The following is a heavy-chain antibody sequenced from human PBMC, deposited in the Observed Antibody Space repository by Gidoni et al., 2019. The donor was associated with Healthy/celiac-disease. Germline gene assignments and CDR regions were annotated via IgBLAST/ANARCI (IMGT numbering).Heavy chain of an antibody. CDR2: ISGSGGST. J-gene: IGHJ4*02. V-gene: IGHV3-23*01. Sequence: EVQLLEAGGGLVQPGGSLRLSCAASGFTFSRYAMSWVRQAPGKGLEWVSAISGSGGSTYYADSVKGRFTISRDNSKNTLYLQMNSLRAEDTAVYYCAKDKAYSSSGYWGQGTLVTVSS. CDR3: AKDKAYSSSGY. D-gene: IGHD6-6*01. CDR1: GFTFSRYA.